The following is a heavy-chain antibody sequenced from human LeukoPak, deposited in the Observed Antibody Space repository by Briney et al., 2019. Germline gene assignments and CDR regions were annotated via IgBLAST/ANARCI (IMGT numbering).Heavy chain of an antibody. CDR1: GYTFTIYG. CDR2: ISASNGNT. CDR3: ARDHSYWNYAPDF. V-gene: IGHV1-18*01. D-gene: IGHD1-7*01. Sequence: ASVTVSFKASGYTFTIYGISWVRQAPGQGLQWLGWISASNGNTNYSQKFRDRVTMITDTSTGKAYLDVRSLTSDDTAVYYCARDHSYWNYAPDFWGQGTLVIVSS. J-gene: IGHJ4*02.